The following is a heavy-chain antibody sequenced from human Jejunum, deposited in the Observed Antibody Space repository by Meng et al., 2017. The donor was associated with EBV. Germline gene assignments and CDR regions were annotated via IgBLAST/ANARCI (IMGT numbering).Heavy chain of an antibody. CDR3: VKKGSRLTTHGYHFDY. D-gene: IGHD2-15*01. CDR1: VYNFNSYA. CDR2: IHTGNSGT. V-gene: IGHV1-3*04. Sequence: HVHLVQSAAEVKEPGSVVKVSCKASVYNFNSYAIQWVRQAHGQRLEWMGWIHTGNSGTKYSQEFQDRVTITRDTSASTAYMEISSLRSEDTAVYYCVKKGSRLTTHGYHFDYWGQGTLVTVSS. J-gene: IGHJ4*02.